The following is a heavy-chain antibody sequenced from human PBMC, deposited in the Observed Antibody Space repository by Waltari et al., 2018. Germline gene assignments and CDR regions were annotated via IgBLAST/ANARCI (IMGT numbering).Heavy chain of an antibody. CDR2: IPRSGRS. Sequence: QLQLQESGPGLVKPSGTLSLTCTVFGDSMNSNSWWSWVRQSPEKGLEWVGQIPRSGRSNYNPSLESRVTISLDSSNNQFYLRLTSTTAADTAVYYCARDRGIGLFLDSWGQGTLVTVSP. V-gene: IGHV4-4*02. J-gene: IGHJ1*01. CDR3: ARDRGIGLFLDS. CDR1: GDSMNSNSW. D-gene: IGHD3-9*01.